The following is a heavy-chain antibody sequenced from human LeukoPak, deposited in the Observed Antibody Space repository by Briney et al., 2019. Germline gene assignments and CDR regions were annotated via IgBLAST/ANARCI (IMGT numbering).Heavy chain of an antibody. CDR1: GFTFSSYS. Sequence: GGSLRLSCAASGFTFSSYSMNWVRQAPGKGLEWVSSISSSSSYIYYAGSVKGRFTISRDNAKNSLYLQMNSLRAEDTAVYYCARGYDYGDYVVYWGQGTLVTVSS. J-gene: IGHJ4*02. CDR3: ARGYDYGDYVVY. CDR2: ISSSSSYI. D-gene: IGHD4-17*01. V-gene: IGHV3-21*01.